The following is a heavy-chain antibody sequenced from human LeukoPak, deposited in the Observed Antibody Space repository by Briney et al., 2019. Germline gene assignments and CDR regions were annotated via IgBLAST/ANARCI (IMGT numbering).Heavy chain of an antibody. V-gene: IGHV4-39*07. CDR1: GGSISSSSYY. Sequence: SETLSLTCTVSGGSISSSSYYWGWIRQPPGKGLEWIGTIYYSGSTNYNPSLKSRVTISVDTSKNQFSLKLRSVTAADTAVYYCARERAVTTYYYFDYWGQGTLVTAPS. D-gene: IGHD4-17*01. J-gene: IGHJ4*02. CDR2: IYYSGST. CDR3: ARERAVTTYYYFDY.